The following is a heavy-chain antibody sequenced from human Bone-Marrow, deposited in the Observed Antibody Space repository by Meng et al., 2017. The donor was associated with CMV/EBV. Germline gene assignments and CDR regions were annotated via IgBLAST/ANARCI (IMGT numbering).Heavy chain of an antibody. CDR3: ARLPGTMVTVFG. CDR2: MYYNEST. Sequence: SETLSLSCTVSGGSISSSGYYSGWIRQPPGKGLEWIGSMYYNESTYYNPSLKSRVTISVDASKNQFSLSLSSVTAADTAVYYCARLPGTMVTVFGWGQGKLVTVSS. J-gene: IGHJ4*02. CDR1: GGSISSSGYY. V-gene: IGHV4-39*01. D-gene: IGHD5-18*01.